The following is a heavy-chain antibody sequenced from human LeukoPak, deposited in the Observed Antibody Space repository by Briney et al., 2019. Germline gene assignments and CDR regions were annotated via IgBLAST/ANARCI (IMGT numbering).Heavy chain of an antibody. D-gene: IGHD6-19*01. V-gene: IGHV4-39*07. CDR2: IYYRGST. CDR1: GGSISSSSYY. Sequence: KPSETLSLTCTVSGGSISSSSYYWGWIRQPPGKGLEWIGSIYYRGSTYYNPSLKSRLTISVDTSKNQFSLKLTSVTAADTAVYYCARGSGWFLYWGQGTLVTVSS. J-gene: IGHJ4*02. CDR3: ARGSGWFLY.